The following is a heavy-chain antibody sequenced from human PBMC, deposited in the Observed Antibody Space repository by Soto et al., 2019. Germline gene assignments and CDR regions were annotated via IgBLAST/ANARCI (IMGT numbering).Heavy chain of an antibody. CDR1: GYSFTSYW. Sequence: SGESLKISCKGSGYSFTSYWITWVRQMPGKGLEWMGWIDPSDSYTSHSPSFQGHVTISANKSVSTAYLQWSTLKASDTAMYYCARHSGPYSSSSPVGYWGQGTLVTVSS. CDR2: IDPSDSYT. J-gene: IGHJ4*02. D-gene: IGHD6-6*01. CDR3: ARHSGPYSSSSPVGY. V-gene: IGHV5-10-1*01.